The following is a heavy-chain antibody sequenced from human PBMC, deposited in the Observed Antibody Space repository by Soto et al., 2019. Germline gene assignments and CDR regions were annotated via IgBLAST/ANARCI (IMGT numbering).Heavy chain of an antibody. CDR1: GYTFTTYY. D-gene: IGHD2-15*01. Sequence: GASVKVSCKASGYTFTTYYIHWVRQAPGQGLEWMGIINPLAGTTSSVQKFQGRVTMTKDTSTTTAYMELRSLTSDDTAVYYCARVLGGLDAFDIWGQRTMVTV. J-gene: IGHJ3*02. V-gene: IGHV1-46*01. CDR3: ARVLGGLDAFDI. CDR2: INPLAGTT.